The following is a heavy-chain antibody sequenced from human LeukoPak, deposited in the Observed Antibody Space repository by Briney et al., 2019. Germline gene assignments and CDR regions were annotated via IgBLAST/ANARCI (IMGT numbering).Heavy chain of an antibody. Sequence: GGSLRLSCAASGFTFSDYYMSWIRQAPGKGLEWVSYISSSSSYTNYADSVKGRFTFSRDNAKNSLDLQMNSLRAEDTAVYYCARVGGYNYGMDVWGQGTTVTVSS. CDR2: ISSSSSYT. D-gene: IGHD3-10*01. J-gene: IGHJ6*02. CDR3: ARVGGYNYGMDV. V-gene: IGHV3-11*06. CDR1: GFTFSDYY.